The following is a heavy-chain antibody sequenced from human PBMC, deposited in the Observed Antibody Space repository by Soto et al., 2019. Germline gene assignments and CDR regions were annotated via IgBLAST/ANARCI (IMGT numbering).Heavy chain of an antibody. CDR3: AKPPPHDSSSWHTHYYYYYGMDV. J-gene: IGHJ6*02. CDR1: GFTFSSYA. V-gene: IGHV3-23*01. Sequence: EVQLLESGGGLVQPGGSLRLSCAASGFTFSSYAMSWVRQAPGKGLEWVSAISGSGGSTYYADSVKGRFTISRDNSMNTQYLQMNSLRAEDTAVYYCAKPPPHDSSSWHTHYYYYYGMDVWGQGTTVTVSS. D-gene: IGHD6-13*01. CDR2: ISGSGGST.